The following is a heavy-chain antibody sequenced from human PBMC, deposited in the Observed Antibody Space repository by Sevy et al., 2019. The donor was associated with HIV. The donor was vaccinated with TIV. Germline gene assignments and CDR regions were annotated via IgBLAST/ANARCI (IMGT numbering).Heavy chain of an antibody. J-gene: IGHJ1*01. D-gene: IGHD5-12*01. V-gene: IGHV2-5*01. Sequence: SGPTLVKPTQTLTLTCTFSGFSLSSSGVGVGWIRQPPGKALEWLALIYGNDDRRYSPSLKSKLTITKDTSKNQVALTMTNMDPVDTATYYCAHRRGSGYIGGYFQHWGQGALVTVSS. CDR1: GFSLSSSGVG. CDR2: IYGNDDR. CDR3: AHRRGSGYIGGYFQH.